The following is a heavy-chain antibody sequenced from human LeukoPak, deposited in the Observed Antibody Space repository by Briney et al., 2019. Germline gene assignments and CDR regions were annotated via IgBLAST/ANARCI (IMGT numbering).Heavy chain of an antibody. J-gene: IGHJ4*02. D-gene: IGHD1-26*01. Sequence: SVKVSCKASGGTFSSYAISWVRQAPGQGLEWMGGIIPIFGTANYAQKFQGRVTITADESTSTAYMELSSLRSEDTAVYYCASIVFGGGSSPPYYFDYWGQGTLVTVSS. CDR2: IIPIFGTA. V-gene: IGHV1-69*13. CDR3: ASIVFGGGSSPPYYFDY. CDR1: GGTFSSYA.